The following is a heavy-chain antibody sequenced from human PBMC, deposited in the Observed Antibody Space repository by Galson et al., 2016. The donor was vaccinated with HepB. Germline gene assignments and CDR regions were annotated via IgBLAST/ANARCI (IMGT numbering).Heavy chain of an antibody. CDR3: ARGRGGATQRYFDY. J-gene: IGHJ4*02. V-gene: IGHV3-30*14. D-gene: IGHD1-26*01. Sequence: APGKGLEWVAVISYDGSNKYYADSVKGRFTISRDNSKNTLYLQMGSLRAEDMAVYYCARGRGGATQRYFDYWGRGTLVTVSS. CDR2: ISYDGSNK.